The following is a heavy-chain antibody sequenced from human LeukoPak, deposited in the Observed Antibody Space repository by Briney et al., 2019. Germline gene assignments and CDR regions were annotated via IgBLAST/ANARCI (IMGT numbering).Heavy chain of an antibody. Sequence: SETLSLTCTVSGGSISSYYWSWIRQPPGKGLEWIGYIYYSGSTNYNPSLKSRVTISVDTSKNQFSLKLRSVTAADTALYYCASTSPKYYYESSGYSSLFDNWGQGTLVTVSS. CDR3: ASTSPKYYYESSGYSSLFDN. V-gene: IGHV4-59*12. CDR2: IYYSGST. CDR1: GGSISSYY. D-gene: IGHD3-22*01. J-gene: IGHJ4*02.